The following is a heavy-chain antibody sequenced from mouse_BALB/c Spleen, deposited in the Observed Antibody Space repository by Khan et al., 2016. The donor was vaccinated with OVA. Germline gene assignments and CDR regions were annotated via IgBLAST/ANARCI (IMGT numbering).Heavy chain of an antibody. D-gene: IGHD2-14*01. CDR1: GYTFSSYW. CDR2: ILPGSGST. Sequence: VQLQESGAELMKPGASVKISCKATGYTFSSYWIEWVKQRPGHGLEWIGEILPGSGSTNYNEKFKGKATFTADTSSNTAYMQRSSLTSEDSAVYYCARGAYYRYEGVDYWGQGTSVTVSS. J-gene: IGHJ4*01. V-gene: IGHV1-9*01. CDR3: ARGAYYRYEGVDY.